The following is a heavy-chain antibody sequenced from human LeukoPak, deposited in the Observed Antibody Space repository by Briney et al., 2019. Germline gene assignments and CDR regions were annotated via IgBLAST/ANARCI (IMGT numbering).Heavy chain of an antibody. CDR3: ARGPKSFYYYGMDV. CDR1: GYTFVGYF. Sequence: ASVKVSCKASGYTFVGYFMYWVRQVPGQGLECMGWINPTSSVTNYAQHFQGRVTMTSDTSISTTYMELSRLTSDGTAVYYCARGPKSFYYYGMDVWGQGTTVTVSS. V-gene: IGHV1-2*02. CDR2: INPTSSVT. J-gene: IGHJ6*02.